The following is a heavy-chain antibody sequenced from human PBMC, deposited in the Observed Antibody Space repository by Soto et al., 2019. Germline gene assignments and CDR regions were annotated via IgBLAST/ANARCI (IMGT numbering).Heavy chain of an antibody. V-gene: IGHV4-30-4*01. CDR3: ARERPDGSRLDP. J-gene: IGHJ5*02. CDR2: IYYSGST. Sequence: QVQLQESGPGLVKPSQTLSLTCTVSGGSISSGDXXWSWIRQPPGXGLEWIGYIYYSGSTYYNPSLKSRVXISVXTSKNQFSLKXXSVTAADTAVYYCARERPDGSRLDPWGQGTLVTVSS. CDR1: GGSISSGDXX. D-gene: IGHD6-13*01.